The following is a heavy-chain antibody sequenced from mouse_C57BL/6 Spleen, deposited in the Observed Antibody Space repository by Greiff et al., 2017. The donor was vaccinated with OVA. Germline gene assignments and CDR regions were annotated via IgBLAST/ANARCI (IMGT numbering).Heavy chain of an antibody. D-gene: IGHD1-2*01. CDR3: FITTGVGY. Sequence: VQLQQSGAELVRPGASVKLSCTASGFNIKDDYMHWVKQRPEQGLEWIGWIDPENGDTEYASKFQGKATITADTSSNTAYLQLSSLTSEDTAVYYCFITTGVGYWGQGTTLTVSS. CDR1: GFNIKDDY. J-gene: IGHJ2*01. CDR2: IDPENGDT. V-gene: IGHV14-4*01.